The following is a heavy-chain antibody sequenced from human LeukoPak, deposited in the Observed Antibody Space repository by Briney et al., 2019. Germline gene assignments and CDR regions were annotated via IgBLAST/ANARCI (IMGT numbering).Heavy chain of an antibody. CDR2: ISGSGGST. Sequence: GGSLRLSCAASGFAFSSYAMSWVRQAPGKGLEWVSGISGSGGSTYYADSVKGRFTISRDNSKNTLYLQMNSLSAEDTAVYYCAKDLSPLYYYYGMDVWGQGTTVTVSS. CDR1: GFAFSSYA. V-gene: IGHV3-23*01. CDR3: AKDLSPLYYYYGMDV. J-gene: IGHJ6*02.